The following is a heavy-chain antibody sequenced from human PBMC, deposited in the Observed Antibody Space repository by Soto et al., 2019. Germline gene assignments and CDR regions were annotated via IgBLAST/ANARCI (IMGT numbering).Heavy chain of an antibody. CDR1: GGSFSGYY. D-gene: IGHD3-10*01. CDR3: ARDEVWFGELVYGMDV. J-gene: IGHJ6*02. CDR2: INHSGST. V-gene: IGHV4-34*01. Sequence: SETLSLTCAVYGGSFSGYYWSWIRQPPGKGLEWIGEINHSGSTNYNPSLKSRVTISVDTSKNQFPLKLSSVTAADTAVYYCARDEVWFGELVYGMDVWGQGTTVTVSS.